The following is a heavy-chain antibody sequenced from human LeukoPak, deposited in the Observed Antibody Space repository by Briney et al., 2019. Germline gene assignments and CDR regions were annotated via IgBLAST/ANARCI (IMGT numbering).Heavy chain of an antibody. CDR3: AKSEHCSSTSCGVG. CDR2: ISSSGSTI. V-gene: IGHV3-48*03. D-gene: IGHD2-2*01. CDR1: GFTFSSYE. J-gene: IGHJ4*02. Sequence: TGGSLRLSCAASGFTFSSYEMNWVRQAPGKGLEWVSYISSSGSTIYYADSVKGRFTISRDNAKNTLYLQMNSLRAEDTAVYYCAKSEHCSSTSCGVGWGQGTLVTVSS.